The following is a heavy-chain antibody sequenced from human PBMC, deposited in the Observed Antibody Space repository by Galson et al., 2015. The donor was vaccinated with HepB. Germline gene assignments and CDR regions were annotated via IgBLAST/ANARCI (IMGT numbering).Heavy chain of an antibody. CDR2: ISSSSSYI. CDR3: ARVYSSSSGNWYFDL. J-gene: IGHJ2*01. V-gene: IGHV3-21*01. CDR1: GFTFSSYS. Sequence: SLRLSCAASGFTFSSYSMNWVRQAPGKGLEWVSSISSSSSYIYYADSVKGRFTISRDNAKNSLYLQMNSLRAEDTAVYYCARVYSSSSGNWYFDLWGRGTLVTVSS. D-gene: IGHD6-6*01.